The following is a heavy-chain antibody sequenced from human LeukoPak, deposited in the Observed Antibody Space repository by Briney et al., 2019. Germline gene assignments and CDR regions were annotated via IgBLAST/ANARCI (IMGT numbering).Heavy chain of an antibody. CDR3: AKVPVLEVEYSSFDRSFDP. Sequence: PGGSLRLSCAASGFTFKRYVMTWVRQAPGKGLEWVSSISASGASTYYADSVRGRFIISRDNFRNILYVQMNSLRAEDTAVYYCAKVPVLEVEYSSFDRSFDPWGQGTLVTVSS. D-gene: IGHD6-6*01. J-gene: IGHJ5*02. CDR1: GFTFKRYV. CDR2: ISASGAST. V-gene: IGHV3-23*01.